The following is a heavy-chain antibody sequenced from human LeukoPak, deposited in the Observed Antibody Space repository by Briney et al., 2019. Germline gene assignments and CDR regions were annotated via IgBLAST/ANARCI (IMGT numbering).Heavy chain of an antibody. CDR3: ARSPDYGDLFDY. CDR1: GFTFSSYA. D-gene: IGHD4-17*01. J-gene: IGHJ4*02. V-gene: IGHV3-23*01. CDR2: ISGSGGST. Sequence: GGSLRLSCAASGFTFSSYAMSWVRQAPGKGLEWVSAISGSGGSTYYADSVKGRFTISRDNSKNTLYLQMNSLRAEDTAVYYCARSPDYGDLFDYWGQGTLVTVSS.